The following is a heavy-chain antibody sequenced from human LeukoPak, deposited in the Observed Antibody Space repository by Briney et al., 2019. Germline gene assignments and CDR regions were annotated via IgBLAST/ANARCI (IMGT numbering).Heavy chain of an antibody. Sequence: ASVKVSCKASGCTFTGYYMHWVRQAPGQGLEWMGWINPNSGGTNYAQKFQGRVTMTRDTSISTAYMELSRLRSDDTAVYYCARALYCSRTSCYSRLAPWGQGTLVTVSS. D-gene: IGHD2-2*01. CDR2: INPNSGGT. V-gene: IGHV1-2*02. J-gene: IGHJ5*02. CDR1: GCTFTGYY. CDR3: ARALYCSRTSCYSRLAP.